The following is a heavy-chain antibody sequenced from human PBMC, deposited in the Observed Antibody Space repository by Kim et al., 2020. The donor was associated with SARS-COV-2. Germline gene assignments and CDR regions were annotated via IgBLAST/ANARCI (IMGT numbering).Heavy chain of an antibody. V-gene: IGHV4-30-2*05. CDR3: ARETLSGGSYYNYYYYYMDV. J-gene: IGHJ6*03. Sequence: SRVTISVDTSKNQFSLKLSSVTAADTAVYYCARETLSGGSYYNYYYYYMDVWGKGTTVTVSS. D-gene: IGHD3-10*01.